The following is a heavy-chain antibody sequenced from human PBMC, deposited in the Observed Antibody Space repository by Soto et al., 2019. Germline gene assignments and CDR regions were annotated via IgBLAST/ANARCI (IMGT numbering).Heavy chain of an antibody. CDR1: GYTFTGYY. Sequence: ASVKVSCKASGYTFTGYYMHWVRQAPGQGLEWTGWINPNSGGTNYAQKFQGWVTMTRDTSISTAYMELSRLRSDDTAVYYCARAPEPSYSGYYFDYWGQGTLVTVSS. CDR2: INPNSGGT. CDR3: ARAPEPSYSGYYFDY. V-gene: IGHV1-2*04. D-gene: IGHD1-26*01. J-gene: IGHJ4*02.